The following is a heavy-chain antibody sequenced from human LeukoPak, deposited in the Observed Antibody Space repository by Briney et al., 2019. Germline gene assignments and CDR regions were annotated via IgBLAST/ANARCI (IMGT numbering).Heavy chain of an antibody. Sequence: GGSLRLSCAASGFSFNNFDMSWVRQAPGKGLEWVSSIRGSGGRTYYADSVKGRFTISRDNSENTLYLQMSSLRAEDTALYYCARGGSLVITLGGGHKWFDPWGQGTLVTVSS. CDR3: ARGGSLVITLGGGHKWFDP. V-gene: IGHV3-23*01. J-gene: IGHJ5*02. D-gene: IGHD3-16*01. CDR1: GFSFNNFD. CDR2: IRGSGGRT.